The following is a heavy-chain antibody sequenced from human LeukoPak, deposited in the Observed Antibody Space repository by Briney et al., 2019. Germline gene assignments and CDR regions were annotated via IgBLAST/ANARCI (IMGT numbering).Heavy chain of an antibody. V-gene: IGHV3-30*18. J-gene: IGHJ4*02. CDR3: AKEKYRGYSYGSGDY. D-gene: IGHD5-18*01. CDR1: GFTFSSYG. CDR2: ISNDGTNK. Sequence: GGSLRLSCAASGFTFSSYGMHWVRQAPGKGLEWVAAISNDGTNKYYADSVRGRFTVSRDNSKNTLYLQMSSLRPEDTAVYYCAKEKYRGYSYGSGDYWGQGTLVTVSS.